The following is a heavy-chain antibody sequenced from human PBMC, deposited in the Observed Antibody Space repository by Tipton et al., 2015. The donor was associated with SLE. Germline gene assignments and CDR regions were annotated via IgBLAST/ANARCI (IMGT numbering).Heavy chain of an antibody. CDR3: ARGGLEPVDY. CDR1: GFTFSSFW. CDR2: INPASTTV. V-gene: IGHV3-74*01. D-gene: IGHD5-24*01. J-gene: IGHJ4*02. Sequence: SLRLSCATSGFTFSSFWMHWFRQAPGKGPVWVSRINPASTTVNYADSVRGRFSLSRDNAKSTLYLVLSSLRVEDTGVYLCARGGLEPVDYWGQGTLVTVSS.